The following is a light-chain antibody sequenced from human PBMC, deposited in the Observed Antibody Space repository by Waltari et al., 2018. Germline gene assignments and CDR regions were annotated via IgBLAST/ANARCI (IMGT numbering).Light chain of an antibody. CDR1: QSVGSSS. CDR3: QQHGTLPAT. CDR2: RAS. V-gene: IGKV3-20*01. J-gene: IGKJ1*01. Sequence: EIVLTQSPGPASLSPGERATLPCRARQSVGSSSLAWYQQKPGQAPRLVIYRASRRATGIPDRFSGSGSGTDFSLTISRLEPEDFAVYYCQQHGTLPATFGQGTKVEIK.